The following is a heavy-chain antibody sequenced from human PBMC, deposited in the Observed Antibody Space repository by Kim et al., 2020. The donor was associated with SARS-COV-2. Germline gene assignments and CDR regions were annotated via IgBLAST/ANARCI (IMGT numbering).Heavy chain of an antibody. CDR1: GFFFSNYA. V-gene: IGHV3-23*01. D-gene: IGHD1-1*01. J-gene: IGHJ4*01. CDR2: ISYNSART. Sequence: GGSLRLSCAASGFFFSNYAMSWFRQAPGLGLEWVSTISYNSARTYYADSVKGRFTISRDNSRNTLSLQMNSLRVEDTAVYYCAKDRVPTTSEPPEIDYWG. CDR3: AKDRVPTTSEPPEIDY.